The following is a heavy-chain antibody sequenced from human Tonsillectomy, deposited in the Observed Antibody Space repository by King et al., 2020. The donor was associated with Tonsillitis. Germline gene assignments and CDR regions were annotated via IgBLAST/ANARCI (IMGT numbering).Heavy chain of an antibody. J-gene: IGHJ6*03. CDR2: IYSSGSI. CDR1: GFTVSNNY. V-gene: IGHV3-53*01. CDR3: ARDKLDTTFSYFYYMDV. Sequence: VQLVESGGGLVQPGGSLRLSCAASGFTVSNNYMSWVRQAPGKGLEWVSVIYSSGSIFYAGSVKGRFTISRDNSKNTLFLQMNSLRAGDTAVYYCARDKLDTTFSYFYYMDVWGKGTTVTVSS. D-gene: IGHD3-9*01.